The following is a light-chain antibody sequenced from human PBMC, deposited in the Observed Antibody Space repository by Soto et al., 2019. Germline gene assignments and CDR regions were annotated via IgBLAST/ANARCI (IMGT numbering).Light chain of an antibody. Sequence: IQLTQSPSSLSVSVRDSVTLTCRASQGISRYLSWYQLKPGRAPKLLISAASTLQSGVPARFSGSGSGTDFTLSITSLQPEDFATYHCQQLNTYPVTFGGGTKVDIK. CDR1: QGISRY. J-gene: IGKJ4*01. V-gene: IGKV1-9*01. CDR2: AAS. CDR3: QQLNTYPVT.